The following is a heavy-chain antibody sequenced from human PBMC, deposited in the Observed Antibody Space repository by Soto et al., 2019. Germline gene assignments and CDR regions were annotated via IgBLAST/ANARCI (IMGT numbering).Heavy chain of an antibody. V-gene: IGHV4-61*01. CDR1: GGSVSSGSYY. D-gene: IGHD3-10*01. CDR2: IYYSGST. Sequence: SETLSLTCTVSGGSVSSGSYYWSWIRQPPGKGLEWIGYIYYSGSTNYNPSLKSRVTISVDTSKNQFSLRLSSVTAADTAVYYCARGFLGNFDYWGQGTLVTVSS. J-gene: IGHJ4*02. CDR3: ARGFLGNFDY.